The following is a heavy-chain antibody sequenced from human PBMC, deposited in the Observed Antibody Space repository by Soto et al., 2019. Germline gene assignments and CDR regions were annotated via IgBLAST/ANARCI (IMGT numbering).Heavy chain of an antibody. CDR1: GGSISSYY. CDR2: IYYSGST. D-gene: IGHD6-13*01. CDR3: ARGGLVSAGTLDY. J-gene: IGHJ4*02. Sequence: SETLSLTCAVAGGSISSYYWSWVRQPPGQGLEWIGYIYYSGSTNYNPSLESRVTISVDTSKNQFSLKLNSVTAADTAVYYCARGGLVSAGTLDYWGQGTLVTVSS. V-gene: IGHV4-59*01.